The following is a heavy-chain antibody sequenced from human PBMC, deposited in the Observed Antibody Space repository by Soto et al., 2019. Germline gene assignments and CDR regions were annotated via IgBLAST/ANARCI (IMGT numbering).Heavy chain of an antibody. CDR2: IYYSGRT. J-gene: IGHJ4*02. CDR3: ARYAGDLY. V-gene: IGHV4-39*01. D-gene: IGHD3-10*01. Sequence: QLQLQESGPGLVKPSETLSLTCTVSGVPISRTNYYWVWIRQPPGKGLEWIGSIYYSGRTYYNASLKSRVTISVDTSKNQFSLKLSSVTAADTAVYYCARYAGDLYWGQGTLVTVSS. CDR1: GVPISRTNYY.